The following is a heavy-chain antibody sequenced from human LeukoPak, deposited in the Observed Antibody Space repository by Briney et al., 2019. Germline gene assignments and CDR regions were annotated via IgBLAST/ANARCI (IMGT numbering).Heavy chain of an antibody. CDR2: ISYDGSNK. V-gene: IGHV3-30*18. D-gene: IGHD4-17*01. CDR1: GFTFSSYG. CDR3: AKAVGGDYVSPPFDY. J-gene: IGHJ4*02. Sequence: GGSLRLSCAASGFTFSSYGMHWVRQAPGKGLEWVAVISYDGSNKYYADSVKGRFTISRDNSKSTLYLQMNSLRAEDTAVYYCAKAVGGDYVSPPFDYWGQGTLVTVSS.